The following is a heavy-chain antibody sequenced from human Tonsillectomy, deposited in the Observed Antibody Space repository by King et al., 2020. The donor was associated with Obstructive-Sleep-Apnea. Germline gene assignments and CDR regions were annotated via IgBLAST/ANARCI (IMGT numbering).Heavy chain of an antibody. CDR3: AKGDYYDSSGYPYYFDY. CDR2: ICHDGSNE. Sequence: VQLVESGGGVVQPGRSLRLSCAASGLTFSSFGMHWVRQAPGKGLEWVSVICHDGSNEYYVDSVQGRFTISRDNSKSTLYLQMNSLSADDTAVYYCAKGDYYDSSGYPYYFDYWGQGTLVTVSS. D-gene: IGHD3-22*01. CDR1: GLTFSSFG. V-gene: IGHV3-33*06. J-gene: IGHJ4*02.